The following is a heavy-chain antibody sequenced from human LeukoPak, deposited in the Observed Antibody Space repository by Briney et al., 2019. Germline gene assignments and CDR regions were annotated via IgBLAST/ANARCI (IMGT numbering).Heavy chain of an antibody. CDR3: VRDQSEFDS. V-gene: IGHV4-59*01. J-gene: IGHJ4*02. CDR2: IYYSGST. Sequence: PSETLSLTCSVSGGSIKTYYWTWIRQPPGKGLEWIGYIYYSGSTDSNPSLMGRVTISLDTSKSQFSLELRSVTAADTAVYYCVRDQSEFDSWGQGTVVTVSS. CDR1: GGSIKTYY.